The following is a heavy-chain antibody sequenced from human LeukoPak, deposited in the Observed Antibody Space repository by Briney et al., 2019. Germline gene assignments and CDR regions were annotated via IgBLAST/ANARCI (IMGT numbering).Heavy chain of an antibody. CDR2: IVVGSGNT. D-gene: IGHD6-19*01. CDR3: AADRGVAASHYYYGMDV. CDR1: GFTFASSA. J-gene: IGHJ6*02. V-gene: IGHV1-58*02. Sequence: GASVKVSCKASGFTFASSAMQWVRQARGQRLEWIEWIVVGSGNTKYAQMFQERVTITRDMSTSTAYMARNSLRCEDTAVYYCAADRGVAASHYYYGMDVWGQATTVTVSS.